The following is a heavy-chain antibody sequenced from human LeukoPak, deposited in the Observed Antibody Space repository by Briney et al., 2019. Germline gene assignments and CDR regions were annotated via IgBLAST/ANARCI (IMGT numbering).Heavy chain of an antibody. V-gene: IGHV4-59*01. CDR2: IYYSGNT. CDR1: GGSISGYY. J-gene: IGHJ4*02. Sequence: PSETLSLTCTVSGGSISGYYWSWIRQPPGKGLEWIGYIYYSGNTNYNPSLRSRVTISVDTSKNQFSLKVKSVTAADTAVYYCARGYYDFYWGQGTPVTVSS. CDR3: ARGYYDFY. D-gene: IGHD3-3*01.